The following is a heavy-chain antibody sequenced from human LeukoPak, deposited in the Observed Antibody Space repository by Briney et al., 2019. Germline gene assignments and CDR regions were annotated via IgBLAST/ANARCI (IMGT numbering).Heavy chain of an antibody. CDR1: GGTCSSDA. V-gene: IGHV1-69*06. Sequence: GASVKVSCKASGGTCSSDAISWVRQAPGQGFEWMGGIIPIFGTANYAQKFQGRVTITADKSTSTAYMELSSLRSEDTAVYCCARGVLRYFDWLLNDAFDIWGQGTMVTVSS. CDR3: ARGVLRYFDWLLNDAFDI. D-gene: IGHD3-9*01. J-gene: IGHJ3*02. CDR2: IIPIFGTA.